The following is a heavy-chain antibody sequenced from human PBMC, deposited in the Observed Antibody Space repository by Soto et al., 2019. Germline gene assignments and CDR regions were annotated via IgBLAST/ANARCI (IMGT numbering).Heavy chain of an antibody. CDR1: GFTFSAYS. D-gene: IGHD2-15*01. J-gene: IGHJ4*02. V-gene: IGHV3-21*02. Sequence: EVQLVESGGGLVKPGESLRLSCVASGFTFSAYSMTWVRQAPGKGLEWVSSIGSSTSYIYYADSVAGRFTISRDNAKNSLSLQMHSLRAEDTAVYYRARVISGVSWTNDYWGQGTLVTVSS. CDR3: ARVISGVSWTNDY. CDR2: IGSSTSYI.